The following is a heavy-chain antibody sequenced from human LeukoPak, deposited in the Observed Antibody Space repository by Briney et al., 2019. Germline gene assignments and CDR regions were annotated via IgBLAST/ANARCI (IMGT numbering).Heavy chain of an antibody. J-gene: IGHJ3*02. V-gene: IGHV3-23*01. D-gene: IGHD1/OR15-1a*01. CDR2: VSASGSGT. Sequence: PGGSLRLSCAASGFTFSSYGMSWVRQAPGKGLEWVSAVSASGSGTYYADSVKGRFTISRDNSKNTLYLQMNSLRAEDTAVYYCAKLIWNRVSDAFDIWGQGTMVTVSS. CDR3: AKLIWNRVSDAFDI. CDR1: GFTFSSYG.